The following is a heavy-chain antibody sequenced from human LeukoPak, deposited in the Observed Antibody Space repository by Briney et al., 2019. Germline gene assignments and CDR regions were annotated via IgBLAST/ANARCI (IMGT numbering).Heavy chain of an antibody. CDR1: GGSISSYY. CDR2: IYYSGST. CDR3: ARDGTTGTTI. V-gene: IGHV4-59*01. Sequence: KPSETLSLTCTVSGGSISSYYWSWIRQPPGKGLERIGYIYYSGSTNYNPSLKSRVTISVDTSKNQFSLKLSSVTAADTAVYYCARDGTTGTTIWGQGTLVTVSS. J-gene: IGHJ4*02. D-gene: IGHD1-7*01.